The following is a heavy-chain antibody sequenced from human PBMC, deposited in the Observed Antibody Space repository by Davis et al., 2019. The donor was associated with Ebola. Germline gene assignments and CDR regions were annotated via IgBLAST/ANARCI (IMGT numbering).Heavy chain of an antibody. CDR1: GFTFSSYA. V-gene: IGHV3-30*02. D-gene: IGHD6-13*01. Sequence: GESLKISCAASGFTFSSYAMTWVRQAPGKGLEWVAFMRSDGSYTNYPDSVKGRFTISRDNSKNTLYLQMNSLRSEDTAVYYCAKDPSSAAATDFDYWGQGTLVTVSS. J-gene: IGHJ4*02. CDR3: AKDPSSAAATDFDY. CDR2: MRSDGSYT.